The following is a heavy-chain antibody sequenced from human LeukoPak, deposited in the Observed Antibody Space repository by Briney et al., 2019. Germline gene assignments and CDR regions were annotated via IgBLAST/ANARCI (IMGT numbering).Heavy chain of an antibody. J-gene: IGHJ4*02. CDR3: ARHYVFVSGGSSFDY. CDR2: IYYSGST. CDR1: GGSISSYY. Sequence: SETLSLTCTVSGGSISSYYWSWIRQPPGKGLEWIGYIYYSGSTNYNPSLKSRVTISLDSPKNQFSLKLKSVTASDTAVYYCARHYVFVSGGSSFDYWGLGILVTVSS. D-gene: IGHD2-15*01. V-gene: IGHV4-59*08.